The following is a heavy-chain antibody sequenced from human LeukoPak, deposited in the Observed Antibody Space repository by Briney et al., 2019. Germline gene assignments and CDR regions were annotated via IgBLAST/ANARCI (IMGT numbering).Heavy chain of an antibody. J-gene: IGHJ4*02. D-gene: IGHD3-22*01. V-gene: IGHV5-51*01. CDR3: ARSMPAAYYYDSSGYYFDY. Sequence: GESLKIPCKASGDNFASYRIGWVRQMPGKGREWMGFIYPVDAETKNSPSFQGQVTISADKSISTAYLQWSSLKASDTAMYYCARSMPAAYYYDSSGYYFDYWGQGTLVTVSS. CDR1: GDNFASYR. CDR2: IYPVDAET.